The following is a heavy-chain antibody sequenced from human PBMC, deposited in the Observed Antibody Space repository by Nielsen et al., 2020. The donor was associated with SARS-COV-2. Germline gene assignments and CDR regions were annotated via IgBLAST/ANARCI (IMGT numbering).Heavy chain of an antibody. Sequence: ASVKVSCKASGYSFTSYAMHWVWQAPGQRLEWMGWINSDSGNTKYSQKFQGRVTMTRDTSANTAYMELSSLSSEDTAVYYCARITPSSGWDYWGQGTLVTVSS. D-gene: IGHD6-19*01. CDR3: ARITPSSGWDY. CDR1: GYSFTSYA. J-gene: IGHJ4*02. CDR2: INSDSGNT. V-gene: IGHV1-3*04.